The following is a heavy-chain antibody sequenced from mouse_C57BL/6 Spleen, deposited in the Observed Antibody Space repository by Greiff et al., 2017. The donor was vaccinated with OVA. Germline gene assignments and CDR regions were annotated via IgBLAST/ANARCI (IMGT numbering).Heavy chain of an antibody. CDR2: IYPGSGST. J-gene: IGHJ4*01. V-gene: IGHV1-55*01. CDR3: ASERTIGNCVGAMDY. D-gene: IGHD2-14*01. Sequence: QVQLQQPGAELVKPGASVTMSCKASGYTFTSYWITWVKQRPGQGLEWIGDIYPGSGSTTYNEKFKSKATLTVDTSSSTAYMQLSSLTSEYSAVDYCASERTIGNCVGAMDYWGQGTSVTVSS. CDR1: GYTFTSYW.